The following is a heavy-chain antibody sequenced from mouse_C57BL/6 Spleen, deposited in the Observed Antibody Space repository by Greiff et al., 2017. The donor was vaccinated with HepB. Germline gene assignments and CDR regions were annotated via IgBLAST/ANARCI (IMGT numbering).Heavy chain of an antibody. J-gene: IGHJ2*01. D-gene: IGHD1-1*01. CDR2: INPSNGGT. Sequence: QVQLQQSGTELVKPGASVKLSCKASGYTFTSYWMHWVKQRPGQGLEWIGNINPSNGGTNYNEKLKSKATLTVDKSSSTAYMQLSSLTSEDSAVYYCARSRFYYGSLYFDYWGQGTTLTVSS. CDR1: GYTFTSYW. V-gene: IGHV1-53*01. CDR3: ARSRFYYGSLYFDY.